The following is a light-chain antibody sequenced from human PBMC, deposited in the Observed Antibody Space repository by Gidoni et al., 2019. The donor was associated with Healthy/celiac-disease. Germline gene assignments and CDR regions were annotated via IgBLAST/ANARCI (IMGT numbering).Light chain of an antibody. CDR3: QQSYSTPWT. CDR1: QSISIY. V-gene: IGKV1-39*01. CDR2: AAS. J-gene: IGKJ1*01. Sequence: IQMTQSPSSLSASVGDRVTITCRASQSISIYLNWYKQKPGKAPKLLIYAASSLQSGVPSRFSGSGSGTDFTLTISSLQPEDFATYYCQQSYSTPWTFGQGTKVEIK.